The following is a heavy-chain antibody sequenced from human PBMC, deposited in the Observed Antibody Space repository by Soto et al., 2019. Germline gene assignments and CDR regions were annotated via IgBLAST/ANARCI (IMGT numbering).Heavy chain of an antibody. D-gene: IGHD4-17*01. Sequence: GGSLRLSCAASGSTFNIYWMYWVRQAPGKGLVWVSRINNDGSSTSYADSVKVRFTISRDNAKNTLYLQINSLRAEDTAVYYCARKATAFADYVASLVWGQGTLVTVSS. CDR1: GSTFNIYW. CDR2: INNDGSST. CDR3: ARKATAFADYVASLV. V-gene: IGHV3-74*01. J-gene: IGHJ4*02.